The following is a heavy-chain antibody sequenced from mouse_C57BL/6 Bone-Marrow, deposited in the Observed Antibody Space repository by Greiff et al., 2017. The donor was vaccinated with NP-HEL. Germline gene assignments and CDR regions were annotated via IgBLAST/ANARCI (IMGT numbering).Heavy chain of an antibody. Sequence: VQLQQPGAELVMPGASVKLSCKASGYTFTSYWMHWVKQRPGQGLEWIGEIDPSDSYTNYNQKFKGKSTLTVDKSSSTAYMQLSSLTSEDSAVYYCARSPNPTVVATRYFDVWGTGTTVTVSS. CDR3: ARSPNPTVVATRYFDV. J-gene: IGHJ1*03. CDR2: IDPSDSYT. D-gene: IGHD1-1*01. CDR1: GYTFTSYW. V-gene: IGHV1-69*01.